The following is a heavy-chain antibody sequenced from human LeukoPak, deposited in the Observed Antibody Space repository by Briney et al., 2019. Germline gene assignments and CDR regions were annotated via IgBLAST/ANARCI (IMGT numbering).Heavy chain of an antibody. CDR2: IYSGGST. V-gene: IGHV3-66*02. CDR3: AREGSGNHDAFDI. Sequence: GGSLRLSCAASGFTVSSNYMSWVRQAPGKGLEWVSVIYSGGSTYYADSVKGRFTISRDNSKNTLYLQMNSLRAEDTAVYYCAREGSGNHDAFDIWGQGTMVTVSS. J-gene: IGHJ3*02. D-gene: IGHD3-10*01. CDR1: GFTVSSNY.